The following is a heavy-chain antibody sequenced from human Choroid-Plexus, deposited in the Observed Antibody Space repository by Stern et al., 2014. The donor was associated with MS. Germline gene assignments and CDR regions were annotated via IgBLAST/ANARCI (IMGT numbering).Heavy chain of an antibody. Sequence: VQLVESGGGVVQPGRPLRLSCAASGFSFSSFGMHWVRQAPGKGLVWVALISYDGSKDYADSVKGRFAISRDNSKNTLYLQMNSLRAEDTAVYYCAKDRQYLTFFFAFWGQGSLVTVSS. D-gene: IGHD2/OR15-2a*01. V-gene: IGHV3-30*18. CDR2: ISYDGSK. CDR1: GFSFSSFG. CDR3: AKDRQYLTFFFAF. J-gene: IGHJ4*02.